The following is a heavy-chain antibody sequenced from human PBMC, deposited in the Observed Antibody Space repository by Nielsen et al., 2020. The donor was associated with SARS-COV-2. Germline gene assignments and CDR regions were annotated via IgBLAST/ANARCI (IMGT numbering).Heavy chain of an antibody. V-gene: IGHV4-59*01. CDR2: IYYSGST. CDR3: ARVPNYYDSSGPYRRNWFDP. D-gene: IGHD3-22*01. Sequence: SETLSLTCTVSGGSISSYYWSWIRQPPGKGLEWIGYIYYSGSTNYNPSLKSRVTISVDTSKNQFSLKLSSVTAADTAVYYCARVPNYYDSSGPYRRNWFDPWGQGTLVTVSS. CDR1: GGSISSYY. J-gene: IGHJ5*02.